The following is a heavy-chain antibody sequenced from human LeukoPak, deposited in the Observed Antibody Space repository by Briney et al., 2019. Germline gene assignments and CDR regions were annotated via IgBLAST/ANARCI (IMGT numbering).Heavy chain of an antibody. Sequence: ASETLSLTCAVYGGSFSGYYWSWIRQPPGKGLEWMGEINHSGSTNYNPSLKSRVTISVDTSKNQFSLKLSSVTTADTAVYYCARGFRLRYFDWLSYYYGMDVWGKGTTVTVSS. J-gene: IGHJ6*04. CDR1: GGSFSGYY. CDR3: ARGFRLRYFDWLSYYYGMDV. D-gene: IGHD3-9*01. V-gene: IGHV4-34*01. CDR2: INHSGST.